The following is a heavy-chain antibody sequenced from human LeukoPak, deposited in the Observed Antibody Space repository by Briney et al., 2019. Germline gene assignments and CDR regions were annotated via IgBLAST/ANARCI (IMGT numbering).Heavy chain of an antibody. CDR1: GGSVSSSSYY. Sequence: PSETLSLTCTVSGGSVSSSSYYWGCIRQPPGKGLEWIGSVYYSGSTHYNPSLKSRVPLSVDTSNNQFSLKLSSVTAADTAVYYCARHVANSGTYQKVYFDCWGQGTLVTVSS. CDR3: ARHVANSGTYQKVYFDC. J-gene: IGHJ4*02. V-gene: IGHV4-39*01. CDR2: VYYSGST. D-gene: IGHD1-26*01.